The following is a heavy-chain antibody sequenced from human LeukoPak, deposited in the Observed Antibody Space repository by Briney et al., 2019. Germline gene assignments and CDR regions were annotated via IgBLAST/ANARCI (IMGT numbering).Heavy chain of an antibody. CDR2: IYHSGST. CDR1: GGSISSGYY. J-gene: IGHJ3*02. Sequence: PSETLSLTCTISGGSISSGYYWGWIRQPPGKGLEWIGSIYHSGSTYYNPSLKSRVTISVDTSKNQFSLKLSSVTAADTAVYYCARDEGWELRRGAFDIWGQGTMVTVSS. V-gene: IGHV4-38-2*02. D-gene: IGHD1-26*01. CDR3: ARDEGWELRRGAFDI.